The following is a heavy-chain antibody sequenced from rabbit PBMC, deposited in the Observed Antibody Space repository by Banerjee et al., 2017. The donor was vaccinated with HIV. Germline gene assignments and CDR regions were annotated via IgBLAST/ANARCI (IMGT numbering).Heavy chain of an antibody. J-gene: IGHJ4*01. CDR3: ARGIYPGDGYGGYGPFYFNL. V-gene: IGHV1S45*01. CDR1: GIDFSSSYW. Sequence: QQQLEESGGGLVKPGGTLTLTCKVSGIDFSSSYWICWVRQAPGKGLEWIACIYTGTSSSAWSAPWAKGRFTISKTSSTTVTLQMTSLTAADTATYFCARGIYPGDGYGGYGPFYFNLWGQGTLVTVS. CDR2: IYTGTSSSA. D-gene: IGHD7-1*01.